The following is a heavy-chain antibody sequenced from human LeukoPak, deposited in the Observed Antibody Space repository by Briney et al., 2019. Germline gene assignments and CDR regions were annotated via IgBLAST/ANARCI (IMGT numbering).Heavy chain of an antibody. CDR1: GYHFTGYH. CDR2: ISTDSGDT. V-gene: IGHV1-2*02. Sequence: GASVKVSCKVSGYHFTGYHVHWVRQAPGQGLEWIGRISTDSGDTNGAQKFQGRVTMTRDTSIGTAYMEFSGLTSDDSAVYYCAGLGSTVKGRIDPWGQGTPVTVST. CDR3: AGLGSTVKGRIDP. J-gene: IGHJ5*02. D-gene: IGHD5/OR15-5a*01.